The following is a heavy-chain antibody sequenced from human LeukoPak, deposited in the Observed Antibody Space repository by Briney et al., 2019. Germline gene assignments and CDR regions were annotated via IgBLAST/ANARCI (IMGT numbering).Heavy chain of an antibody. CDR2: IYHSGST. D-gene: IGHD2/OR15-2a*01. Sequence: GSLRLSCAASGFTFSSYSMHWVRQAPGKGLEWIGSIYHSGSTYYNPSLKSRVTISVDTSKNQFSLKLSSVTAADTAVYYCARDQGVIEGYDYWGEGTLVTVSS. CDR3: ARDQGVIEGYDY. CDR1: GFTFSSYS. V-gene: IGHV4-38-2*02. J-gene: IGHJ4*02.